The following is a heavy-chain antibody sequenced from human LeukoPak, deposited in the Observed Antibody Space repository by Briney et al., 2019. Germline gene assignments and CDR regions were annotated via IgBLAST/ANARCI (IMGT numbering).Heavy chain of an antibody. J-gene: IGHJ6*04. D-gene: IGHD3-10*01. Sequence: SETLSLTCAVYGGSFSGYYWSWIRQPPGKGLEWIGEINHSGSTNYNPSLKSRVTISVDTSKNQFSLKLSSVTAADTAVYYCARVGITMVRGVKADVWGKGTTVTVSS. CDR3: ARVGITMVRGVKADV. CDR2: INHSGST. CDR1: GGSFSGYY. V-gene: IGHV4-34*01.